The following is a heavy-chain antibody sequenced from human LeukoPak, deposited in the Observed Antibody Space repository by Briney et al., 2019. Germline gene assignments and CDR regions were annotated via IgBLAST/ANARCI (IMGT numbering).Heavy chain of an antibody. CDR3: ARGNSYPFDY. D-gene: IGHD3-16*01. CDR1: GDSLSSSSAT. V-gene: IGHV6-1*01. J-gene: IGHJ4*02. CDR2: TYYRSKWYN. Sequence: SQTLSLTCAISGDSLSSSSATWNWVRQSPSRGLEWLGRTYYRSKWYNDYAVSVKGRVTINPDASKKQFSLQLNSATPEDTAMYYCARGNSYPFDYWGQGTLVTVSS.